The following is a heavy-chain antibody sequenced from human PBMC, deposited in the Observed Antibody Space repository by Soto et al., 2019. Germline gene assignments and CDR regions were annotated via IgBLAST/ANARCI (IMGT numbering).Heavy chain of an antibody. J-gene: IGHJ4*02. D-gene: IGHD1-7*01. CDR1: GFTFSNTG. CDR2: ISGSGINT. CDR3: AKDRRSTGNYGYFDY. V-gene: IGHV3-23*01. Sequence: PGGSLRLSCAASGFTFSNTGMTWVRQAPGGGPEWVSSISGSGINTYYTDSVRGRFTISRDNSKNTLYLQMNSLRAEDTAVYYCAKDRRSTGNYGYFDYWGQGTLVTVSS.